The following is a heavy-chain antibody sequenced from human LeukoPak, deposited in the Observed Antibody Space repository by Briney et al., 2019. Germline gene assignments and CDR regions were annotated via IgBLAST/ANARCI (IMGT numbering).Heavy chain of an antibody. V-gene: IGHV1-8*01. CDR3: AKRYYYDSSGYYYYYGMDA. D-gene: IGHD3-22*01. J-gene: IGHJ6*02. CDR2: MNPNSGNT. Sequence: ASVKVSCKASGYTFTSYDINWVRQATGQGLEWMGWMNPNSGNTGYAQKFQGRVAMTRNTSISTAYMELSSLRSEDTAVYYCAKRYYYDSSGYYYYYGMDAWGQGTTVTVSS. CDR1: GYTFTSYD.